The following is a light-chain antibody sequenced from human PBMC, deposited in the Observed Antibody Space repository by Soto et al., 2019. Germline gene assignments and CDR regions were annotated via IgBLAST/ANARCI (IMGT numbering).Light chain of an antibody. CDR1: QTIGTY. CDR3: QQSTGIPYT. J-gene: IGKJ2*01. V-gene: IGKV1-39*01. Sequence: DIQMTQSPSSLSASVGDRVTITCRASQTIGTYLNWYQQCPGKAPKLLIYAASTLQHGVPSRFSGSGSGTDFTLTISSLQPEDFATYYCQQSTGIPYTFGQGTKLEIK. CDR2: AAS.